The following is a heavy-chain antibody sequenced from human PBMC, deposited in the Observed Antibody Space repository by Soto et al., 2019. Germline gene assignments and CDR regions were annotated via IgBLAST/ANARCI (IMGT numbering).Heavy chain of an antibody. Sequence: SETLSLTCAVSGGSISSGGYSWSWIRQPPGKGLEWVGYIYHSGSTYYNPSLKSRVTISVDRSKNQFSLKLSSVTAADTAVYYCARGLEHYDREFYNWFDPWGQGTLVTVSS. V-gene: IGHV4-30-2*01. CDR1: GGSISSGGYS. D-gene: IGHD3-16*01. CDR3: ARGLEHYDREFYNWFDP. J-gene: IGHJ5*02. CDR2: IYHSGST.